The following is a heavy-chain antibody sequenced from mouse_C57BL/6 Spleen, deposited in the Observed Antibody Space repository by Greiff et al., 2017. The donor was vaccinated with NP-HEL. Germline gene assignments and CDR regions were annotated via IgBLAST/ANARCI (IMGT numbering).Heavy chain of an antibody. CDR3: AREGYSNYVYYAMDY. CDR1: GYTFTDYY. CDR2: IYPGSGNT. Sequence: VQLKESGAELVRPGASVKLSCKASGYTFTDYYINWVKQRPGQGLEWIARIYPGSGNTYYNEKFKGKATLTAEKSSSTAYMQLSSLTSEDSAVYFCAREGYSNYVYYAMDYWGQGTSVTVSS. D-gene: IGHD2-5*01. V-gene: IGHV1-76*01. J-gene: IGHJ4*01.